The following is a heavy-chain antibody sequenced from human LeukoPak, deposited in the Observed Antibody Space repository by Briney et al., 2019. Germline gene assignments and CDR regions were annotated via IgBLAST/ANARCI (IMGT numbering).Heavy chain of an antibody. J-gene: IGHJ4*02. D-gene: IGHD3-3*01. CDR1: GFTFSSYW. CDR2: ISYDGSNK. V-gene: IGHV3-30*01. CDR3: ARGPQPWEWLFYFDY. Sequence: QTGGSLRLSCAASGFTFSSYWMSWVRQAPGKGLEWVAVISYDGSNKYYADSVKGRFTISRDNSKNTLYLQMNSLRAEDTAVYYCARGPQPWEWLFYFDYWGQGTLVTVSS.